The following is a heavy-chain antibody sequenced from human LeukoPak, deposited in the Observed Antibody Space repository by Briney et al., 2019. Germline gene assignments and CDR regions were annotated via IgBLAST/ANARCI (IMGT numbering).Heavy chain of an antibody. D-gene: IGHD4-23*01. Sequence: PSETLSLTCNVSGGSISSSSYDWAWTRQPPGKGLEWIGSIYYSGSTYYNPSLKSRLTICVDTSKNQFSLNLRAVTAADTAVYYCARQGDSGGNFFDDWGQGALVTVSS. CDR1: GGSISSSSYD. CDR3: ARQGDSGGNFFDD. J-gene: IGHJ4*02. CDR2: IYYSGST. V-gene: IGHV4-39*01.